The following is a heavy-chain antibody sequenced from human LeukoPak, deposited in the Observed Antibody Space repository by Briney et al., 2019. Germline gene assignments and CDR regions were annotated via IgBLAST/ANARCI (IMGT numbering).Heavy chain of an antibody. D-gene: IGHD4-17*01. Sequence: PGRSLRLSCAASGFTFSSYAMHWVRQAPGKGLEWVAVISYDGSNKYYADSVKGRFTISRDNSKNTLYLQMNSLRAEDTAVYYCARDLTVTPYYYGMDVWGQGTTVTVSS. J-gene: IGHJ6*02. CDR2: ISYDGSNK. V-gene: IGHV3-30-3*01. CDR3: ARDLTVTPYYYGMDV. CDR1: GFTFSSYA.